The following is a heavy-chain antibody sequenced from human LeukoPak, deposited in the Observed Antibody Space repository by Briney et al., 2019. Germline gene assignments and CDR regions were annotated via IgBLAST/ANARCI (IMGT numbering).Heavy chain of an antibody. D-gene: IGHD3-22*01. CDR1: GYTFTSYY. V-gene: IGHV3-30*18. Sequence: SCKASGYTFTSYYMHWVRQAPGKGLEWVAVISYDGSNKYYADSVKGRFTISRDNSKNTLYLQMNSLRAEDTAVYYCAKDDSSGYGAFDIWGQGTMVTVSS. J-gene: IGHJ3*02. CDR3: AKDDSSGYGAFDI. CDR2: ISYDGSNK.